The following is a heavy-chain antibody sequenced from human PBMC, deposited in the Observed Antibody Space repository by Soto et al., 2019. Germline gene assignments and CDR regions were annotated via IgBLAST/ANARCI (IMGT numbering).Heavy chain of an antibody. J-gene: IGHJ4*02. CDR2: IRSKVNSYAT. V-gene: IGHV3-73*02. D-gene: IGHD1-26*01. CDR3: TRRGTDRWDSGIGY. Sequence: EVQLVESGGGLVQSGGSLKLSCAASGFTFSGSSMHWVRQASGKGLEWVRRIRSKVNSYATAYAASVEGRFIISRDDSKNTTYLQMNSLKTEDTAVYYCTRRGTDRWDSGIGYWGQGTLVTVSS. CDR1: GFTFSGSS.